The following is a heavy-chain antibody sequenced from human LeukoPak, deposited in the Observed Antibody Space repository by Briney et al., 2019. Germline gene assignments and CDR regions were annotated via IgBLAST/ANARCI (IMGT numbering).Heavy chain of an antibody. CDR1: GFTFTNSA. J-gene: IGHJ4*02. CDR3: AKSLAVPGSPDY. Sequence: GGSLRLSCAASGFTFTNSAMTWVRQAPGKGLEWVSTVSGSGGNTYHADSVKGRFTISRDNSENTLYLQMNSLRAQDTAVYYCAKSLAVPGSPDYWGQGTLVTVSS. D-gene: IGHD6-19*01. CDR2: VSGSGGNT. V-gene: IGHV3-23*01.